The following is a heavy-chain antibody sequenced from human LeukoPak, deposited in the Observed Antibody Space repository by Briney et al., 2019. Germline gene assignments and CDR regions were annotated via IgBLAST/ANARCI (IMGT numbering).Heavy chain of an antibody. CDR3: ARGEEMAKTNRLDYYYGMDV. Sequence: ASLKVSCKASGGTFSSYSISWVRQAPGQGLEWMGGIIPIFGTANYAQNFQGRVTITADESSSTAFMELSSLRAEDTAVYYFARGEEMAKTNRLDYYYGMDVWGQGTTVTVSS. CDR2: IIPIFGTA. J-gene: IGHJ6*02. V-gene: IGHV1-69*01. D-gene: IGHD5-24*01. CDR1: GGTFSSYS.